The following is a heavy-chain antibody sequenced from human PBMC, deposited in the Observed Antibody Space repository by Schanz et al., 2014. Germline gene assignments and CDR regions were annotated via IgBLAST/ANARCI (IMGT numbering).Heavy chain of an antibody. CDR1: GGTFSSYT. Sequence: QVQLVQSGAELKKPGSSVKVSCTASGGTFSSYTISWIRQAPGQGLEWMGRIIPVLAIADYAQKFQGRVTITADKSTSTASMELSSLRSEDTAVYYCARGYGDSPTDFWGQGTLVTVSS. CDR3: ARGYGDSPTDF. J-gene: IGHJ4*02. V-gene: IGHV1-69*02. D-gene: IGHD4-17*01. CDR2: IIPVLAIA.